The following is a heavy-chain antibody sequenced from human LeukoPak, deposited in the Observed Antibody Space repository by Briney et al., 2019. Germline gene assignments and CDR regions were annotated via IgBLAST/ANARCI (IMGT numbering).Heavy chain of an antibody. CDR1: GFTFRDFG. V-gene: IGHV3-33*01. CDR2: IWYDGSNQ. J-gene: IGHJ4*02. D-gene: IGHD3-22*01. Sequence: GGSLRLSCAASGFTFRDFGMHWVRQAPGKGLEWVAVIWYDGSNQYYADSVKGRFIISRDNSKNTLFLQMNSLRAEDTAIYYCARAAYDSSGYLTLWGQGTLVTVSS. CDR3: ARAAYDSSGYLTL.